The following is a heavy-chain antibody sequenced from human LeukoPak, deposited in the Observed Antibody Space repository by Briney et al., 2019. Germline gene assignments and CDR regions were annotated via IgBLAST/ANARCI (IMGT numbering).Heavy chain of an antibody. CDR1: GVSISSSNSY. Sequence: RSSETLSLTCTVSGVSISSSNSYWGWIRQPPGKGLEWIGSIYYSGNTYYNASLKSQVSMSIDTAKNQFSLRLTSVTAADTAVYYCARQTGSGLFILPGGQGTLVTVSS. D-gene: IGHD3/OR15-3a*01. V-gene: IGHV4-39*01. CDR3: ARQTGSGLFILP. J-gene: IGHJ4*02. CDR2: IYYSGNT.